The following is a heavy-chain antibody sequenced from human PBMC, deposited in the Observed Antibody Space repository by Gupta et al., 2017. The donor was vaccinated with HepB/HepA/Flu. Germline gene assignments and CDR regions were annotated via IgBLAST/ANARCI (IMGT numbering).Heavy chain of an antibody. J-gene: IGHJ6*03. D-gene: IGHD1/OR15-1a*01. CDR3: AREGQIPNNYMDV. V-gene: IGHV1-69*06. Sequence: QVQLVQSGAEMKKPGSSVRVSCKASGGTFNTHTISWVRQAPGQGLEWMGGITPIFGTTYYAQNFHNKVTFSADKSLATAYMELSSLTSDDTARYYCAREGQIPNNYMDVWGNGTTVIVSS. CDR2: ITPIFGTT. CDR1: GGTFNTHT.